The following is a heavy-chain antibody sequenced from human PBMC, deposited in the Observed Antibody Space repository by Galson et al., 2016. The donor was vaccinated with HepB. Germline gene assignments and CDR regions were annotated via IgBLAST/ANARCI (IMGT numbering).Heavy chain of an antibody. CDR2: ILYDGSKK. V-gene: IGHV3-33*01. Sequence: SLRLSCAASGFTFSRYGMHWVRQAPGKGLEWVAVILYDGSKKYYADSVKGRFTISRDTSKNTLYLQMNSLRVEDTAVYYCARDSFTIFGVTPNWFDPWGQGTLVSVSS. D-gene: IGHD3-3*01. CDR1: GFTFSRYG. CDR3: ARDSFTIFGVTPNWFDP. J-gene: IGHJ5*02.